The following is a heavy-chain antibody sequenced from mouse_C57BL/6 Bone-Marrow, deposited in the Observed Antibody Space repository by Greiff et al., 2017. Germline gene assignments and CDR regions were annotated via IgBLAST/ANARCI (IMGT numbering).Heavy chain of an antibody. CDR1: GYTFTDYN. V-gene: IGHV1-18*01. CDR3: ASSLNGSSFAY. Sequence: EVKLMESGPELVKPGASVKIPCKASGYTFTDYNMDWVKQSHGKSLEWIGDINPNNGGTIYNQKFKGKATLTVDKSSSTAYMELRSLTSEDTAVYYCASSLNGSSFAYWGQGTLVTVSA. J-gene: IGHJ3*01. CDR2: INPNNGGT. D-gene: IGHD1-1*01.